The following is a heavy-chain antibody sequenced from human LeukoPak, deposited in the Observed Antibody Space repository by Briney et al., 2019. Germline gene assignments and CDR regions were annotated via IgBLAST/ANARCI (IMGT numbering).Heavy chain of an antibody. CDR2: TYYRSKLYN. J-gene: IGHJ4*02. V-gene: IGHV6-1*01. CDR3: ARGWQNFDY. D-gene: IGHD2-15*01. Sequence: SQTLSLTCAISGDSVSRNTVTWNWIRQSPSRGLEWLGRTYYRSKLYNDHAESVKSPITINADTSKNQFSLQLKSVTPEDTAVYYCARGWQNFDYWGQGTLVIVSS. CDR1: GDSVSRNTVT.